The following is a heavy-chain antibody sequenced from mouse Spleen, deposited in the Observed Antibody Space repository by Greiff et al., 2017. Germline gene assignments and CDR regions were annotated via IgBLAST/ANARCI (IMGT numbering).Heavy chain of an antibody. CDR1: GYSITSDY. Sequence: EVKLVESGPGLAKPSQTLSLTCSVTGYSITSDYWNWVRKFPGNKLEYMGYISYSGSTYYNPSLESRISITRDTSKNQYYLQLNAVTTEDTATYYCARYRGLLRLGYAMDYWGQGTSVTVSS. CDR3: ARYRGLLRLGYAMDY. V-gene: IGHV3-8*01. D-gene: IGHD1-2*01. J-gene: IGHJ4*01. CDR2: ISYSGST.